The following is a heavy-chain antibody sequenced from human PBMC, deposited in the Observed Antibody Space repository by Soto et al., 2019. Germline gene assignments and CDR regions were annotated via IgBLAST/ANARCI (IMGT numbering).Heavy chain of an antibody. D-gene: IGHD2-8*02. Sequence: GESLKISCMGSGYTFTSHWIGWVRQMPGKGLEWMGIIYPGDSDTRYSPSFQGQVTISADKSIRTAYLQWNSLKASDTAMYYCVRVGLVGSNSLNNAWLDPWGQGTMVTVYS. V-gene: IGHV5-51*01. J-gene: IGHJ5*02. CDR2: IYPGDSDT. CDR3: VRVGLVGSNSLNNAWLDP. CDR1: GYTFTSHW.